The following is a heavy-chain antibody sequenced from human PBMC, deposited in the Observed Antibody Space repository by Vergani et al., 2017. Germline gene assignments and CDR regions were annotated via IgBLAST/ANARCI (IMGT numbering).Heavy chain of an antibody. D-gene: IGHD3-22*01. CDR3: AKEGYDTSG. CDR1: GFMFSNYW. CDR2: IKQDGSEK. J-gene: IGHJ4*02. V-gene: IGHV3-7*01. Sequence: EVQLVESGGGLVQPGGSLRLSCAASGFMFSNYWMNWVRQAPGKGLEWVANIKQDGSEKYYVDSVRGRFTISRDNAKNSLYLQMNSLRAEDTAVYYCAKEGYDTSGWGQGTLVTVSS.